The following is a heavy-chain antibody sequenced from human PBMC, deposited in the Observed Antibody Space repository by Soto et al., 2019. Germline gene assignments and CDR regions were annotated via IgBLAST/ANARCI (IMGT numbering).Heavy chain of an antibody. CDR3: AREGTVVTGPFDY. J-gene: IGHJ4*02. Sequence: GGSLRLSCAASGFTFSSYAMHWVRQAPGKGLEWVAVISYDGSNKYYADSVKGRFTISRDNSKNTLYLQMNSLRAEDTAVYYFAREGTVVTGPFDYWGQGTLVTVSS. CDR2: ISYDGSNK. D-gene: IGHD2-15*01. CDR1: GFTFSSYA. V-gene: IGHV3-30-3*01.